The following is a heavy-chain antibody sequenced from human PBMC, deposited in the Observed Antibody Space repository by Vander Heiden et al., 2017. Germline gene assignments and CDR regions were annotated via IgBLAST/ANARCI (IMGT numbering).Heavy chain of an antibody. J-gene: IGHJ5*02. D-gene: IGHD3-3*01. CDR3: ARSIPTDTYWSGKFRYNWFDP. CDR2: INHAGDI. Sequence: QVQLQQWGAGLLKPSGTLSLTCAVYGGSVRGFYWSWIRQPPGKGLQWIGEINHAGDINYSPSLKDRVTMSVDTSKNQFSLKLTSVTAADTAIYYCARSIPTDTYWSGKFRYNWFDPWGPGTLVTVSS. CDR1: GGSVRGFY. V-gene: IGHV4-34*01.